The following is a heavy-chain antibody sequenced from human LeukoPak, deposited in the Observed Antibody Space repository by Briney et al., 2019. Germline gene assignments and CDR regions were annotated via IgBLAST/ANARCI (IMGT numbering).Heavy chain of an antibody. Sequence: SETLSLTCTVSGASINSGNYYWNWIRQPAGKGLEWIGRFYTSGSTNYSPSLKSRVTISVDTSKNQFSLRPSSVTAADTAVYYCARDLWTGAFDIWGQGTMVTVSS. V-gene: IGHV4-61*02. CDR1: GASINSGNYY. D-gene: IGHD1-1*01. CDR3: ARDLWTGAFDI. CDR2: FYTSGST. J-gene: IGHJ3*02.